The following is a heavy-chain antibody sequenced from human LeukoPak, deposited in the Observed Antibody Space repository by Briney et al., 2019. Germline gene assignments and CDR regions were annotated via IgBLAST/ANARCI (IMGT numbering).Heavy chain of an antibody. J-gene: IGHJ4*02. CDR3: ARSPAVVRYFDWLSVYYFDY. Sequence: GGSLRLSCAASGFTFSSYSMNWVRQAPGKGLEWVSYISSSSSTIYYADSVKGRFTISRDNAKNSLYLQMNSLRAEDTAVYYCARSPAVVRYFDWLSVYYFDYWGQGTLVTVSS. CDR1: GFTFSSYS. V-gene: IGHV3-48*04. CDR2: ISSSSSTI. D-gene: IGHD3-9*01.